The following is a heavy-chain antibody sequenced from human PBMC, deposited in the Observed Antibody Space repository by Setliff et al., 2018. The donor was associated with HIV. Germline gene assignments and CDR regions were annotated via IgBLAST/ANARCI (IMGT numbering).Heavy chain of an antibody. CDR3: YYYYMDV. CDR1: GFSLSTSGVC. Sequence: SGPTLVNPTQTLTLTCTFSGFSLSTSGVCVGWIRQPPGKALEWLALIYWDDDKRYSPSLKMQFSLKLSSVTAADTAVYYCASLDGSESPYIYYYYMDVWGKGTAVTVSS. D-gene: IGHD3-10*01. J-gene: IGHJ6*03. CDR2: IYWDDDK. V-gene: IGHV2-5*02.